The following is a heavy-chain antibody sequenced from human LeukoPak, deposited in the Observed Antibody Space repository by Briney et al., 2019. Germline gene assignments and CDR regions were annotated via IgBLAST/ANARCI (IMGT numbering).Heavy chain of an antibody. J-gene: IGHJ4*02. Sequence: SGPTLVNPTQTLTLTCTFSGFSLSTNGVGVGWIRQPPGKALEWLALIYWNDDKRYSLSLKNRLTITKDTSKTHVVLTMTNMDPVDTATYYCAHAGLTSSFDYWGQGSPVTVSS. CDR3: AHAGLTSSFDY. V-gene: IGHV2-5*01. D-gene: IGHD3-16*01. CDR2: IYWNDDK. CDR1: GFSLSTNGVG.